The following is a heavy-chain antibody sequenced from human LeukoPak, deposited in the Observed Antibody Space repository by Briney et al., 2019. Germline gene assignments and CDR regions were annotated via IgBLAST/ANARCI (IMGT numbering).Heavy chain of an antibody. CDR3: ARDLGRVAHYYFDY. D-gene: IGHD2-15*01. Sequence: GGSLRLSCAASGFTFSSYGMHWVRQAPGKGLEWVAVISYDASNKYYADSVKGRFTISRDNSKNTLVLQMNSLKAEDTALYFCARDLGRVAHYYFDYWGQGTLVTVSS. V-gene: IGHV3-30*03. J-gene: IGHJ4*02. CDR1: GFTFSSYG. CDR2: ISYDASNK.